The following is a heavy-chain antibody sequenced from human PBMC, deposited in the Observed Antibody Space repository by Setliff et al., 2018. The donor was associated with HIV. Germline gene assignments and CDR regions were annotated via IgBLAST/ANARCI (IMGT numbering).Heavy chain of an antibody. CDR2: VSDTGTT. J-gene: IGHJ6*02. CDR3: ARHKVISKLGGLIQDYFYYGLDA. Sequence: SETLSLTCSVYGVSINLHHWSWIRQSPGKGLECIGSVSDTGTTNYNPSLRGRVTISSDTSKNQISLRLTSVTAADTALYFCARHKVISKLGGLIQDYFYYGLDAWGQGTTVTVSS. D-gene: IGHD3-16*01. V-gene: IGHV4-59*11. CDR1: GVSINLHH.